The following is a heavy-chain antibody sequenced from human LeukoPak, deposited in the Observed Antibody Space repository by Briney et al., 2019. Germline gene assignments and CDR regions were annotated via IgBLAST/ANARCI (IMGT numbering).Heavy chain of an antibody. CDR3: ARVQRVKFPLKYYFDY. V-gene: IGHV1-8*01. CDR1: GYSFTSYD. J-gene: IGHJ4*02. D-gene: IGHD3-10*01. Sequence: ASVKVSCKASGYSFTSYDINWARLATGQGLEWMGWMNPNSGNTGYAQKFQDRVTMTRSTSISTAYMELSSLRSEDTAVYYCARVQRVKFPLKYYFDYWGQGTLVTVSS. CDR2: MNPNSGNT.